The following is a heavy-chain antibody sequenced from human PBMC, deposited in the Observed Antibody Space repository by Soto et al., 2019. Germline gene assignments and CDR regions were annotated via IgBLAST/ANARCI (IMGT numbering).Heavy chain of an antibody. J-gene: IGHJ6*02. CDR2: LHSGGDT. D-gene: IGHD3-10*01. CDR1: GIPVSSNY. CDR3: ARDGPYYYASRMDV. V-gene: IGHV3-53*04. Sequence: EVQLVESGGGLVQPGGSLRLSCAASGIPVSSNYMTWFPRVPGKGVEWVSVLHSGGDTYYANSVKGRFTISKHDSTNTLFLQMNSLTPEDTAVYYCARDGPYYYASRMDVWGQGTTVTVSS.